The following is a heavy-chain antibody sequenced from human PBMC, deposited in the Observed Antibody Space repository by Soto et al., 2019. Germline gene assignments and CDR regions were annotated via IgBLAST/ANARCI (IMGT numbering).Heavy chain of an antibody. CDR3: ARVGGGLASLGYYGMDV. CDR1: GYTCIVYY. V-gene: IGHV1-2*04. J-gene: IGHJ6*02. CDR2: INPNSGGT. D-gene: IGHD3-10*01. Sequence: ASVKVSCKASGYTCIVYYIHGVRRSALQWLEWMGCINPNSGGTNYAQRVQGWVTMTRDRSISTAYMELSRLKSDDTAVYYCARVGGGLASLGYYGMDVWGQGTTVTVSS.